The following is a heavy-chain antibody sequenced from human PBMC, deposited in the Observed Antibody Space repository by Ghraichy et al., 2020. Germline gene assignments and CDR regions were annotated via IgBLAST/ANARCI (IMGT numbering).Heavy chain of an antibody. CDR3: ARDQGTTVTTYYYYYGMDV. D-gene: IGHD4-17*01. J-gene: IGHJ6*02. CDR1: GGTFSSYA. V-gene: IGHV1-69*13. CDR2: IIPIFGTA. Sequence: SVKVSCKASGGTFSSYAISWVRQAPGQGLEWVGGIIPIFGTANYAQKFQGRVTITADESTSTAYMELSSLRSEDTAVYYCARDQGTTVTTYYYYYGMDVWGQGTTVTVSS.